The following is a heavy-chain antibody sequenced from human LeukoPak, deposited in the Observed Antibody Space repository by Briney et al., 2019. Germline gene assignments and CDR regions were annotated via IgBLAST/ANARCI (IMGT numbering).Heavy chain of an antibody. V-gene: IGHV4-59*08. D-gene: IGHD5-24*01. J-gene: IGHJ6*02. CDR2: IYYSGST. Sequence: SETLSLTCTVSGGSISSYYWSWIRQPPGKGLEWIGYIYYSGSTNYNPSLKSRVTISVDTSKNQFSLKLGSVTAADTAVYYCARVGMAQKSYYNGMAVWGQGTTVTVSS. CDR3: ARVGMAQKSYYNGMAV. CDR1: GGSISSYY.